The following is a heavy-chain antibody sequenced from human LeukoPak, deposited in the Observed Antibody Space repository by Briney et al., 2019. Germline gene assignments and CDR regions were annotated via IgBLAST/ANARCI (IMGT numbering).Heavy chain of an antibody. Sequence: PGGSLRLSCAASGFTFSSYAMSWVRQAPGKGLEWVSAISGSGGSTYYADSVKGRFTISRDNSKNTLYLQLNSLRAEDTAVYYCAKDQIFSSSWAFDYWGQGTLVTVSS. D-gene: IGHD6-13*01. CDR3: AKDQIFSSSWAFDY. J-gene: IGHJ4*02. V-gene: IGHV3-23*01. CDR1: GFTFSSYA. CDR2: ISGSGGST.